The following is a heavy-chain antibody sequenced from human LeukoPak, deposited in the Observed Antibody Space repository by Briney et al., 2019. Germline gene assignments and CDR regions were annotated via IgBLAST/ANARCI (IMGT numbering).Heavy chain of an antibody. J-gene: IGHJ6*02. CDR2: ISGSGGST. Sequence: GGSLRLSCAASGFTFSSYAMSWVRQAPGKGLEWVSAISGSGGSTYYADSVKGRFTISRDNSKNTLYLQMNSLRAEDTAVYYCAKDDCSGGSCYYYYGMDVWGQGTTVTASS. CDR1: GFTFSSYA. D-gene: IGHD2-15*01. V-gene: IGHV3-23*01. CDR3: AKDDCSGGSCYYYYGMDV.